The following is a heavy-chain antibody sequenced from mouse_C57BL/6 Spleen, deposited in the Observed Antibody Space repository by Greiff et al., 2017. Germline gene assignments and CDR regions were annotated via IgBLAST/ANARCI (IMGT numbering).Heavy chain of an antibody. J-gene: IGHJ2*01. CDR1: GYTFTDYE. CDR2: IDPETGGT. Sequence: QVQLKESGAELVRPGASVTLSCKASGYTFTDYEMHWVKQTPVHGLEWIGAIDPETGGTAYNQKFKGKAILTADKSSSTAYMELRSLTSEDSAVYYCTRSSLRGDYWGQGTTLTVSS. CDR3: TRSSLRGDY. V-gene: IGHV1-15*01.